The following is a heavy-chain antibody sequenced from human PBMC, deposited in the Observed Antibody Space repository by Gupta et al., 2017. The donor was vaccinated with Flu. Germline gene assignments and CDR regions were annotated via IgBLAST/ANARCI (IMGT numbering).Heavy chain of an antibody. CDR3: VRGASGWIGIDY. Sequence: EVQLVESGGVLVQPGGSLRLSCAASGFTFSGYWIHWVRQAPGKGLVWVSRIKPDGSYTNYADSVKGRFTVSRDNGKDTLFLQMNSLRAEDTAIYYCVRGASGWIGIDYWGQGTLVTVSS. D-gene: IGHD6-19*01. J-gene: IGHJ4*02. V-gene: IGHV3-74*01. CDR1: GFTFSGYW. CDR2: IKPDGSYT.